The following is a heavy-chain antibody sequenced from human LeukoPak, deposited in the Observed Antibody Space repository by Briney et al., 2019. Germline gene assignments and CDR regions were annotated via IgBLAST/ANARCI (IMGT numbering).Heavy chain of an antibody. D-gene: IGHD3-16*01. CDR1: GGSISSYY. V-gene: IGHV4-59*08. CDR3: ARHLGDADAFDI. CDR2: IYYSGSA. J-gene: IGHJ3*02. Sequence: SETLSLTCTVSGGSISSYYWSWVRQPPGKGLEWIGYIYYSGSANYNPSLKRRVTISVATSKKPFSLQLSSVTVADTAVYYCARHLGDADAFDIWGQGTMVTVSS.